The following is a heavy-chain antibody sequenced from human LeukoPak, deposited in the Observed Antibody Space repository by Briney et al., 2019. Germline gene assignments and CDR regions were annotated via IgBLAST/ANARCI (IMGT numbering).Heavy chain of an antibody. V-gene: IGHV3-48*01. J-gene: IGHJ5*02. CDR1: GVSFISHS. CDR2: ISSTGSPL. CDR3: AREYDSRARFDP. D-gene: IGHD6-13*01. Sequence: GGSLRLSCVGSGVSFISHSMNWVRQAPGKGLEWISNISSTGSPLFYADSVKGRFTISRDNAKTSLYLQMNSLRVEDTAIYYCAREYDSRARFDPWGQGTLVTVSS.